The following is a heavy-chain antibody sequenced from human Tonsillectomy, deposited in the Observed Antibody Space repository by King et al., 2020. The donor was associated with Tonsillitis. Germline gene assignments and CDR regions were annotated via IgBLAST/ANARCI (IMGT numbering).Heavy chain of an antibody. J-gene: IGHJ4*02. CDR2: IYYSGST. CDR1: GGSISSSSYY. CDR3: ARPSKWFGESADY. D-gene: IGHD3-10*01. V-gene: IGHV4-39*07. Sequence: QLQESGPGLVKPSETLSLTCTVSGGSISSSSYYWGWIRQPPGKGLEWIGSIYYSGSTYYNPSLKSRVTISVDTSKNQFSLKLSSVTAADTAVYYCARPSKWFGESADYRGQGTLVTVSS.